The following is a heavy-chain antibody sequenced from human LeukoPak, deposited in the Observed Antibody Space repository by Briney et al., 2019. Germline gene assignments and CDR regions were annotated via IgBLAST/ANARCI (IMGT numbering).Heavy chain of an antibody. Sequence: PSETLSLTCTVSGGSISSYYWSWIRQPPGKRLEWIGYIYYSGSTNYNPSLKSRVTISVDTSKNQFSLKLSSVTAADTAVYYCARDTPRATTFDYWGQGTLVTVSS. CDR3: ARDTPRATTFDY. CDR2: IYYSGST. J-gene: IGHJ4*02. V-gene: IGHV4-59*12. D-gene: IGHD1-26*01. CDR1: GGSISSYY.